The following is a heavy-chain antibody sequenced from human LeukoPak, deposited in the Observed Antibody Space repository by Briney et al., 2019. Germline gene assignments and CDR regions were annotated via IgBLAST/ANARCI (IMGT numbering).Heavy chain of an antibody. D-gene: IGHD6-19*01. CDR3: AKSLRRIAVAGNWFDP. V-gene: IGHV3-23*01. Sequence: PGGSLRLSCAAPGFTFSSYAMSWVRQAPGKGLEWVSAISGSGGSTYYADSVKGRFTISRDNSKNTLYLQMNSLIAEDTAVYYCAKSLRRIAVAGNWFDPWGQGTLVTVSS. CDR1: GFTFSSYA. CDR2: ISGSGGST. J-gene: IGHJ5*02.